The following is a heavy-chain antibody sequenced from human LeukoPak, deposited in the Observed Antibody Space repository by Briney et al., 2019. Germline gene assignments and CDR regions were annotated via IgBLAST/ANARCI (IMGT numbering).Heavy chain of an antibody. J-gene: IGHJ6*03. Sequence: SETLSLTCTVSGGSISSYYWSWIRQPAGKGLEWIGRIYTSGSTNYNPSLKSRVTMSADTSKNQFSLKLSSVTAADTAVYYCARSGDIVVVPAAMSDYYYYMDVWGKGTTVTISS. CDR2: IYTSGST. CDR1: GGSISSYY. V-gene: IGHV4-4*07. CDR3: ARSGDIVVVPAAMSDYYYYMDV. D-gene: IGHD2-2*01.